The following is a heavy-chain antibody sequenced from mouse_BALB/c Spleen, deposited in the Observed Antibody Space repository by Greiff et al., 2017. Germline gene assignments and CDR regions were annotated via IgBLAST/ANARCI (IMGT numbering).Heavy chain of an antibody. CDR2: ISSGGSYT. V-gene: IGHV5-6*01. D-gene: IGHD2-1*01. Sequence: EVQLQESGGDLVKPGGSLKLSCAASGFTFSSYGMSWVRQTPDKRLEWVATISSGGSYTYYPDSVKGRFTISRDNAKNTLYLQMSSLKSEDTAMYYCAREGRYGNYVDYWGQGTTLTVSS. CDR3: AREGRYGNYVDY. CDR1: GFTFSSYG. J-gene: IGHJ2*01.